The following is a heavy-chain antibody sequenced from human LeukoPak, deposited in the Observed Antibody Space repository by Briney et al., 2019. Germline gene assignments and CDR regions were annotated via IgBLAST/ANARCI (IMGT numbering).Heavy chain of an antibody. Sequence: GGSLRLSCAASGFGVSVNYMTWVRQAPGKGLEWVSVIHSGGDTYYADSVKGRFTISRDDSNNSLNLQMNSLSGEDTAVYFCARGRLSTYSIGAWGLDVWGQGTTVIVSS. J-gene: IGHJ6*02. D-gene: IGHD3-22*01. V-gene: IGHV3-53*01. CDR2: IHSGGDT. CDR3: ARGRLSTYSIGAWGLDV. CDR1: GFGVSVNY.